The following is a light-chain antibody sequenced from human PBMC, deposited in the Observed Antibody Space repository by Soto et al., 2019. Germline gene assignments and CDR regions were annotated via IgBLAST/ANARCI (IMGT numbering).Light chain of an antibody. J-gene: IGLJ1*01. CDR3: SSYTTTNTPQIV. CDR1: SSDVGGYNY. Sequence: QSVLTQPASVSGSPGQSITISCTGTSSDVGGYNYVSWYQHHPGKAPKLIIYDVTNRPSGVSNPFSGSKSGNTASLTISGLQPEDEADYYCSSYTTTNTPQIVFGTGTKVTVL. CDR2: DVT. V-gene: IGLV2-14*03.